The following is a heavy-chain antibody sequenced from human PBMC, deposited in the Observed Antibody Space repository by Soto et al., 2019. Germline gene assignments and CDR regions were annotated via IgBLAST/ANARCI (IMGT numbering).Heavy chain of an antibody. D-gene: IGHD5-18*01. CDR1: GGSISSYY. J-gene: IGHJ1*01. Sequence: SETLSLTCTVTGGSISSYYWSWIREPPGKGLEWIGYIYYSGSTNYNPSLKSRVTISVDTSKNQFSLKLSSVTAADTAVYYCARSPHIQLWSYPAPYWAQGTLVTVS. V-gene: IGHV4-59*12. CDR2: IYYSGST. CDR3: ARSPHIQLWSYPAPY.